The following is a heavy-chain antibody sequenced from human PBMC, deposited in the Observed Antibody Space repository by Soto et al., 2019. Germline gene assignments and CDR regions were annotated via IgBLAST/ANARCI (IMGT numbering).Heavy chain of an antibody. D-gene: IGHD1-26*01. J-gene: IGHJ4*02. V-gene: IGHV3-9*01. Sequence: EVQLVESGGGLVQPGRSLRLSCAASGFTFDDYAMHWVRQAPGKGLEWVSGISWNSGSIGYADSVKGRFTISRANAKNALYLQMNSLRAEDTALYYCAKDKYSGSSRFDYWGQGTLVTVSS. CDR2: ISWNSGSI. CDR3: AKDKYSGSSRFDY. CDR1: GFTFDDYA.